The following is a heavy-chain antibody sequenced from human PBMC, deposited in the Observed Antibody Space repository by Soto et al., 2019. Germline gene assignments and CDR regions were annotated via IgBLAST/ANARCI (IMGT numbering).Heavy chain of an antibody. CDR1: GYTFTSYG. J-gene: IGHJ4*02. Sequence: GASVKVSCKTSGYTFTSYGISWVRQAPGQGLEGMGWISAYNGNTNYAQKLQGRVTMNTDTSTSTAYMELRSLRSDDTAVYYCARVATYGSASYYWGQGTLVTVSS. CDR2: ISAYNGNT. V-gene: IGHV1-18*01. CDR3: ARVATYGSASYY. D-gene: IGHD3-10*01.